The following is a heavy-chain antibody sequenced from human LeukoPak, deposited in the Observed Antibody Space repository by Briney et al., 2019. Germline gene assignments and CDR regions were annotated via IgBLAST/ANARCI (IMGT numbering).Heavy chain of an antibody. Sequence: KSGGSLRLSCAASGFTFSDYYMSWIRQAPGKGLEWVSYISSSGSTIYYADSVKGRFTISRDNAKNSLYLQMNSLRAEDTAAYYCAKDRRFTMIVVVTGVDYWGQGTLVTVSS. V-gene: IGHV3-11*04. CDR2: ISSSGSTI. CDR1: GFTFSDYY. J-gene: IGHJ4*02. CDR3: AKDRRFTMIVVVTGVDY. D-gene: IGHD3-22*01.